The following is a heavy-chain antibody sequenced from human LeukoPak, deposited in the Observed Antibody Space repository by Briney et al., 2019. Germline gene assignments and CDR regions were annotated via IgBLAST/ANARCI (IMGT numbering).Heavy chain of an antibody. D-gene: IGHD3-22*01. J-gene: IGHJ4*02. V-gene: IGHV3-23*01. CDR3: AKRGVVIRVILVGFHKEAYYFDS. Sequence: GGSLRLSCVVSGITLSNYGMSWVRQAPGKGLEWVSGISERGGSTNYADSVKGRFIISRDTSKNTVYLQMNSLRAEDTAVYFCAKRGVVIRVILVGFHKEAYYFDSWGQGALVTVSS. CDR2: ISERGGST. CDR1: GITLSNYG.